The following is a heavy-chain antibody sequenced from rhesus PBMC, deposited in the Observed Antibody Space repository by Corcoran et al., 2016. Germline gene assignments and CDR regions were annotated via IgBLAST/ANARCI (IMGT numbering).Heavy chain of an antibody. CDR2: ISYSGSS. CDR1: GYSISSGDG. CDR3: ARAPYNIWTGNIDY. D-gene: IGHD3-3*01. V-gene: IGHV4-127*01. J-gene: IGHJ4*01. Sequence: QVQLQESGPGLVKPSETLSHTCAVSGYSISSGDGWSWIRQPPGKGLEWIGDISYSGSSYYTPSYKSRVTISIDTSKNQFSLKLSSVTATDTAVYYCARAPYNIWTGNIDYGGQGVLVTVSS.